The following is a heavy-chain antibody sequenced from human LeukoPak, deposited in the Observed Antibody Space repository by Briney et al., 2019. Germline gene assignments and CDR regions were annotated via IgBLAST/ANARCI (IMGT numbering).Heavy chain of an antibody. Sequence: SETLSLTCTVSGGSISSNTYYWGWIRQPPGKGLEWIGSIYYSGSTYYNPSLKSRVTISVDTSKNQFSLKLSSVTAADTAVYYCARGGNFPDYWGQGTLVTVSS. CDR1: GGSISSNTYY. V-gene: IGHV4-39*07. J-gene: IGHJ4*02. CDR2: IYYSGST. CDR3: ARGGNFPDY. D-gene: IGHD3-10*01.